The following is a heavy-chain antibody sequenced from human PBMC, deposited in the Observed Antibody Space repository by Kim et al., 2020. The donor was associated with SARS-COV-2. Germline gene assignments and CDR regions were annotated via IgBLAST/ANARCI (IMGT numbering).Heavy chain of an antibody. CDR1: GFTFDDYA. CDR3: ANPDRDY. Sequence: GGSLRLSCAASGFTFDDYAMHWVRQAPGKGLEWVSGISWNSGSIGYADSVKGRFTISRDNAKNSLYLQMNSLRAEDTALYYCANPDRDYWGQGTLVTVSS. V-gene: IGHV3-9*01. J-gene: IGHJ4*02. CDR2: ISWNSGSI.